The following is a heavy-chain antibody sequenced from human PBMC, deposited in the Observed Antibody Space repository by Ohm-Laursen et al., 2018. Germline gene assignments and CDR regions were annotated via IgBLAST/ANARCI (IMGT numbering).Heavy chain of an antibody. Sequence: SLRLSCAASGFNFETSVMNWVRQAPGKGLEWVSSISVGSTYMYYADAMKGRFTASRDNSKNTVYLQMNSLRVDDTAIYYCARDCDTSSHYGWFDPWGQGTLVTVSS. J-gene: IGHJ5*02. CDR3: ARDCDTSSHYGWFDP. CDR1: GFNFETSV. D-gene: IGHD3-22*01. V-gene: IGHV3-21*01. CDR2: ISVGSTYM.